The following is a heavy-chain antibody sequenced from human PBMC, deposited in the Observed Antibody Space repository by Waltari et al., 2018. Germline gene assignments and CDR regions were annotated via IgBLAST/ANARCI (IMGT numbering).Heavy chain of an antibody. CDR2: IYPGDSDT. CDR1: GYSFTSYW. CDR3: ARHKHGGLVPAAIDYGMDV. J-gene: IGHJ6*02. D-gene: IGHD2-2*01. Sequence: EVQLVQSGAEVKKPGESLKISCKGSGYSFTSYWIGWVRQMPGKGLEWLGIIYPGDSDTRYSPSFQGHVTISADKSISTAYLQWSSLKASDTAMYYCARHKHGGLVPAAIDYGMDVWGQGTTVTVSS. V-gene: IGHV5-51*01.